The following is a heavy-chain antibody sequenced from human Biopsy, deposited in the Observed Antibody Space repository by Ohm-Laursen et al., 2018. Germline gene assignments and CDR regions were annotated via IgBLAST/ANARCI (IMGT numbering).Heavy chain of an antibody. CDR2: IYYDGSDK. CDR3: AREWLLNQQDCYGMDV. V-gene: IGHV3-33*01. D-gene: IGHD3-3*01. Sequence: SLRLSCAASGFSFSSYGMHWVRQAPGKGLEWVALIYYDGSDKYYADSVKGRFTISRDNSGNTLYLQMNSLRAEDTAVYYCAREWLLNQQDCYGMDVWGQGTTVTVSS. CDR1: GFSFSSYG. J-gene: IGHJ6*02.